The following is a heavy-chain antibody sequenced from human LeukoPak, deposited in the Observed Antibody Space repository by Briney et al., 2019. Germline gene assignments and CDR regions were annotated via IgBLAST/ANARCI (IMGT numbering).Heavy chain of an antibody. Sequence: PLASVKVSCKASGYTFTSYGISWVRQAPGQGLEWMGWISAYNGNTNYAQKLQGRVTMTTDTSTSTAYMELRSLRSDDTAVYYCARGGTRSSWVGNFDYWGQGTLVTVSP. CDR2: ISAYNGNT. CDR1: GYTFTSYG. J-gene: IGHJ4*02. V-gene: IGHV1-18*01. CDR3: ARGGTRSSWVGNFDY. D-gene: IGHD6-13*01.